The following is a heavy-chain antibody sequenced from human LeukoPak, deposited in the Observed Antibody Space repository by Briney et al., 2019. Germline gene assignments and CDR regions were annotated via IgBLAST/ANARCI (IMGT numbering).Heavy chain of an antibody. CDR3: ARGSVTVRGFDP. CDR2: ISAHNGNT. J-gene: IGHJ5*02. D-gene: IGHD4-17*01. Sequence: ASVKVPCKASGYTFNSYDISWVRQAPGQGLEWMGWISAHNGNTNYAQKLQGRVTMTTDTSTSTAYMELRSLRSDDTAVYYCARGSVTVRGFDPWGQGTLVTVSS. V-gene: IGHV1-18*01. CDR1: GYTFNSYD.